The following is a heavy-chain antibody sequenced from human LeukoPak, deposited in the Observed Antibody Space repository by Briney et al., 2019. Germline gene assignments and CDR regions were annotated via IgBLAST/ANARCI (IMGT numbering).Heavy chain of an antibody. J-gene: IGHJ4*02. CDR3: ARVFSVWGSYRWMDY. V-gene: IGHV3-66*01. CDR1: GFTVSSNY. Sequence: PGGSLRLSCAASGFTVSSNYMSWVRQAPGKGLEWVSVIYSGGSTYYADSVKGRFTISRDNSKNTLYLQMNSLRAEDTAVYYCARVFSVWGSYRWMDYWGQGTLVTVSS. CDR2: IYSGGST. D-gene: IGHD3-16*02.